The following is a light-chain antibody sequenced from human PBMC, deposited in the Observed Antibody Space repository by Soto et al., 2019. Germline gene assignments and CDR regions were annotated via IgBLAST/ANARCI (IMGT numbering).Light chain of an antibody. CDR2: GAA. CDR1: QSVFSS. CDR3: QQYHNWPA. V-gene: IGKV3-15*01. J-gene: IGKJ1*01. Sequence: ETVMTQSPATLSVSPGERATLSCRASQSVFSSLAWYQHKPGQAPRLLIYGAATRATGIPARFSGSGSVTEFTLTISSLQSDDIAVYYCQQYHNWPAFGQGTKVEIK.